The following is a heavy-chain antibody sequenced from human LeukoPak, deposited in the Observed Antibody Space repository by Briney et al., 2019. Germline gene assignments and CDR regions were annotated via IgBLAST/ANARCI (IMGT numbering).Heavy chain of an antibody. Sequence: PGRSLRLSCAASGFTFSSYGMHWVRQAPGKGLDWVAVISYDGSNKYYADSVKGRFTISRDNSKNTLYLQMNSLRAEDTAVYYCTKDRGGKRPPLYYFDYWGQGTLVTVSS. CDR3: TKDRGGKRPPLYYFDY. CDR1: GFTFSSYG. D-gene: IGHD2-15*01. CDR2: ISYDGSNK. V-gene: IGHV3-30*18. J-gene: IGHJ4*02.